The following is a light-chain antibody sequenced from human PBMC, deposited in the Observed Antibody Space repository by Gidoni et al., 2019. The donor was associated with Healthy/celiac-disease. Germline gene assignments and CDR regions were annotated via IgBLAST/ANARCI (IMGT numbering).Light chain of an antibody. CDR3: QQYGSSPT. CDR2: VAS. J-gene: IGKJ4*01. Sequence: DIVLPQSPVTLSLSPRERATLSCRASQSVSSSYLDCYQQKPGQAPRLLIDVASSRATGLPDSFSGSGAGTDFTLTSSRLEHEDFVVYYWQQYGSSPTFGGXTKVEIK. CDR1: QSVSSSY. V-gene: IGKV3-20*01.